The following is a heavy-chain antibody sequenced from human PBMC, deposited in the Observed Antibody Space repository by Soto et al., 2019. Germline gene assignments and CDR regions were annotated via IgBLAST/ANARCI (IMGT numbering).Heavy chain of an antibody. D-gene: IGHD2-2*01. V-gene: IGHV5-51*01. Sequence: EVQLVQSGAEVKKPGESLKISCKTSGYSFTSYWIGWVRQMPGKGMEWMGNIYPYDSDTRYSPSFQGQVTISVDTSITTAYLQWSGLRASDTAMYFCARHLVGSTRGNFDYWGQGTLVTVSS. CDR1: GYSFTSYW. J-gene: IGHJ4*01. CDR3: ARHLVGSTRGNFDY. CDR2: IYPYDSDT.